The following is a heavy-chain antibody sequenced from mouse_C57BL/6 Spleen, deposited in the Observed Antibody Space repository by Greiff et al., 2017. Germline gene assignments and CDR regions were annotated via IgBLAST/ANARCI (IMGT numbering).Heavy chain of an antibody. CDR1: GYSITSDY. CDR3: ARYYGSSQGYFDV. D-gene: IGHD1-1*01. CDR2: ISYSGST. V-gene: IGHV3-8*01. J-gene: IGHJ1*03. Sequence: EVQLQQSGPGLAKPSQTLSLTCSVTGYSITSDYWNWIRKFPGNKLEYMGYISYSGSTYYNPSLKSRISITRDTSKNQYYLQLNTVTTEDTATYYCARYYGSSQGYFDVWGTGTTVTVAS.